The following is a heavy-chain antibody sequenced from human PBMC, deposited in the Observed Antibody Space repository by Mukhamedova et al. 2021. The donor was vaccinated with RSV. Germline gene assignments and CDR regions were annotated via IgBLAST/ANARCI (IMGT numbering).Heavy chain of an antibody. CDR3: ARDGSAYDFWSGYYEGWYYYYMDV. Sequence: VRQAPGQGLEWMGGIIPILGIANYAQKFQGRVTITADESTSTAYMELSSLRSEDTAVYYCARDGSAYDFWSGYYEGWYYYYMDV. V-gene: IGHV1-69*10. J-gene: IGHJ6*03. CDR2: IIPILGIA. D-gene: IGHD3-3*01.